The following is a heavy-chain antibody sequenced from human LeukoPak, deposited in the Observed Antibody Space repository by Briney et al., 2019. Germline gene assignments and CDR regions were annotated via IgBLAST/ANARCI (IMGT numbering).Heavy chain of an antibody. D-gene: IGHD3-16*01. Sequence: SETLSLTCAVYGGSFSGYYWSWIRQPPGKGLEWIGEINHSGSTNYNPSHKSRVTISVDTSKNQFSLKLSSVTAADTAVYYCARGLGSAGRRFDYWGQGTLVTVSS. CDR2: INHSGST. J-gene: IGHJ4*02. V-gene: IGHV4-34*01. CDR3: ARGLGSAGRRFDY. CDR1: GGSFSGYY.